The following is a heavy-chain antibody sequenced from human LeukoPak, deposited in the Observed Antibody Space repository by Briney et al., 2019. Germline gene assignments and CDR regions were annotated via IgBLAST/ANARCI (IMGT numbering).Heavy chain of an antibody. CDR3: AKETYGSGSYSPDY. D-gene: IGHD3-10*01. Sequence: GGSLRLSCAASGFTFSSYTMTWVRQAPGKGLEWVSAISGSGGSTYYADSVKGRFTMSRDNSKNTLYLQMNSLRAEDTAVYYCAKETYGSGSYSPDYWGQGTLVTVSS. CDR1: GFTFSSYT. J-gene: IGHJ4*02. V-gene: IGHV3-23*01. CDR2: ISGSGGST.